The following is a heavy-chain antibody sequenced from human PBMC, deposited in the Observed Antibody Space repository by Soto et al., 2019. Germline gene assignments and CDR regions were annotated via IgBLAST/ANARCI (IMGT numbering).Heavy chain of an antibody. J-gene: IGHJ6*02. D-gene: IGHD3-3*01. CDR2: IYYSVST. Sequence: SETLSLTCTVSGGSISSYYWSWIRQPPGKGLEWIGYIYYSVSTNYNPSLKSRVTISVDTSKNQFSLKLSSVTAADTAVYYCARYPVSRITTFGVADYGMDVWGQGTRVTVSS. CDR3: ARYPVSRITTFGVADYGMDV. V-gene: IGHV4-59*01. CDR1: GGSISSYY.